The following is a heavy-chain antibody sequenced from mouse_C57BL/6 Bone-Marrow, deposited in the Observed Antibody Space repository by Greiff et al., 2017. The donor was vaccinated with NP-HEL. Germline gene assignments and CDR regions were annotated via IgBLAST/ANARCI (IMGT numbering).Heavy chain of an antibody. CDR1: GYTFTDYE. CDR3: TIPYDYDGGYYAMDY. V-gene: IGHV1-15*01. CDR2: IDPETGGT. Sequence: VQLKESGAELVRPGASVTLSCKASGYTFTDYEMHWVKQTPVHGLEWIGAIDPETGGTAYNQKFKGKAILTADKSSSTAYMELRSLTSEDSAVYYCTIPYDYDGGYYAMDYWGQGTSVTVSS. J-gene: IGHJ4*01. D-gene: IGHD2-4*01.